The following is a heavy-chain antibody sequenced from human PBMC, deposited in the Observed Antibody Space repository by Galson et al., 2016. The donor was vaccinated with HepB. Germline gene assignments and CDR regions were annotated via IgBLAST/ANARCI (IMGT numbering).Heavy chain of an antibody. J-gene: IGHJ3*02. V-gene: IGHV4-31*01. CDR2: ISYSGNA. CDR1: GASVSSGSHY. Sequence: TLSLTCSVSGASVSSGSHYWTWIRQHPGKGLGWIGCISYSGNAYYNPSLKSQLTISLDTSKNQFSLKLTSVTAADTAVYYCARDQRIGDGYDIWGQGTMVTVSS. D-gene: IGHD2/OR15-2a*01. CDR3: ARDQRIGDGYDI.